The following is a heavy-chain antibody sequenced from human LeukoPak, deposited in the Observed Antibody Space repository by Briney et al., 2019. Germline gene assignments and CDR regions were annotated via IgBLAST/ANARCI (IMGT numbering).Heavy chain of an antibody. D-gene: IGHD3-10*01. J-gene: IGHJ4*02. Sequence: GGSLRLSCAASGFTVSSNYMSWVRQAPGKGLEWVSVIYSGGSTYYADSVKGRFTISRDNSKNTLYLQMNSLRPEDTAVYYCARNHYGSVDYWGQGTLVTVSS. CDR2: IYSGGST. CDR3: ARNHYGSVDY. V-gene: IGHV3-53*01. CDR1: GFTVSSNY.